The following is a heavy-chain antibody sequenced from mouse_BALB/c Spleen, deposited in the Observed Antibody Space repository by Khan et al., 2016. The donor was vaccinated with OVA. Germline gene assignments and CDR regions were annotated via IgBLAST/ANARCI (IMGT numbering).Heavy chain of an antibody. J-gene: IGHJ4*01. D-gene: IGHD2-10*01. V-gene: IGHV2-6-1*01. CDR1: GFSLTDYG. CDR2: MWGDGTT. Sequence: QVQLKQSGPGLVAPSQSLSITCTISGFSLTDYGVHWVRQPPGKGLEWLVLMWGDGTTSYNSALKSRLTISKDNSNSQVFLKMNSLQRDDTAMYFCASQPYYHYNVMDYWGQGTSVIVSS. CDR3: ASQPYYHYNVMDY.